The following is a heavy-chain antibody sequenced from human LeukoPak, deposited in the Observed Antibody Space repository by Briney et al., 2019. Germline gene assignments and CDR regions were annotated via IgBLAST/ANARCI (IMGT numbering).Heavy chain of an antibody. V-gene: IGHV1-24*01. CDR1: GYTFTGYY. CDR2: FDPEDGQT. CDR3: ATGYCSGGSCYATYYYGMDV. Sequence: ASVKVSCKASGYTFTGYYVHWVRQAPGQGLEWMGGFDPEDGQTIYAQKFQGRVTMTEDTSTDTAYMELSSLRSEDTAVYYCATGYCSGGSCYATYYYGMDVWGQGTTVTVSS. D-gene: IGHD2-15*01. J-gene: IGHJ6*02.